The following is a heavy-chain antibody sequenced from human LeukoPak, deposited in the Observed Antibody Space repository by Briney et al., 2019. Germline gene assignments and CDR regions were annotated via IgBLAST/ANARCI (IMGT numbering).Heavy chain of an antibody. CDR3: ARAGQFISARPISFDY. V-gene: IGHV4-59*01. CDR1: GGSISIYY. J-gene: IGHJ4*02. D-gene: IGHD6-6*01. CDR2: IYYSGST. Sequence: SETLSLTCTVSGGSISIYYWNWIRQPPGKGLEWIGYIYYSGSTNSNPSLKSRVTISVDTSKNQFSLKLSSVTAADTAVYYCARAGQFISARPISFDYWGQGTLVTVSS.